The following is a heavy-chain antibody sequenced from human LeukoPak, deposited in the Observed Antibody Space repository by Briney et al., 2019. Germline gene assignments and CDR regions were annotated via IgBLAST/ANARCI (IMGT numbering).Heavy chain of an antibody. CDR2: IYTSGST. J-gene: IGHJ6*03. D-gene: IGHD2-2*01. CDR3: ARARVVVVPAAVHYYYYYMDV. CDR1: GVSISSYY. V-gene: IGHV4-4*07. Sequence: SETLSLTCTVSGVSISSYYWSWIRQPAGKGLEWIGRIYTSGSTNYNPSLKSRVTMSVDTSKNQFSLKLSSVTAADTAVYYCARARVVVVPAAVHYYYYYMDVWGKGTTVTVSS.